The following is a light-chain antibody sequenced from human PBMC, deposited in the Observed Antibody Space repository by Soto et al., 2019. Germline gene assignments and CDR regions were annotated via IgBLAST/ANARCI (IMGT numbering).Light chain of an antibody. CDR3: QQANSFPRT. V-gene: IGKV1-12*01. Sequence: DIQMTQSPSSLSASVGDSVTITCRASQTISSWLAWYQQKPGSAPKLLIYDTSSLRSGVPSRFSASASGTDFTLTISNLQPNASATYYWQQANSFPRTFGKGTTVEIK. CDR1: QTISSW. J-gene: IGKJ1*01. CDR2: DTS.